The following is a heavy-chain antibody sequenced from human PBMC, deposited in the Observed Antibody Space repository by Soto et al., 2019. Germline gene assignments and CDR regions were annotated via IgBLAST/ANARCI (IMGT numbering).Heavy chain of an antibody. D-gene: IGHD3-22*01. Sequence: QVQLVQSGAEVKKPGSSVKVSCKSSGGTFSTYTLAWVRQAPGQGLEWVGGIIPIFGTANYPQKFKGRVMITADESTSTAYMELSSLRSEDTAVYYCARSQDSSGYWNSCFDPWGQGTLVTVSS. J-gene: IGHJ5*02. V-gene: IGHV1-69*01. CDR1: GGTFSTYT. CDR2: IIPIFGTA. CDR3: ARSQDSSGYWNSCFDP.